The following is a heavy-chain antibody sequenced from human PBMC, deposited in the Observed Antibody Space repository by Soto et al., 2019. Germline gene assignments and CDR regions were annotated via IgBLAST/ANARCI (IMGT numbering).Heavy chain of an antibody. J-gene: IGHJ5*02. Sequence: PSETLSLTCTVSGGSISSYYWIWIRQPPGKGLEWIGYIYYSGSIHYNPSLKSRVTIAVDTSKNQFSLNLSSVTAADTAVYYCAREKLRLPAFDLWGQGTLVTVSS. V-gene: IGHV4-59*01. CDR1: GGSISSYY. CDR2: IYYSGSI. CDR3: AREKLRLPAFDL. D-gene: IGHD5-12*01.